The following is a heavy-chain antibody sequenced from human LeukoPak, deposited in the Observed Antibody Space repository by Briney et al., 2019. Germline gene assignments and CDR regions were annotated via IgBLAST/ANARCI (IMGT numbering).Heavy chain of an antibody. CDR1: GYTFTGYF. Sequence: ASVKVSCKASGYTFTGYFMHWVRQAPGQGREWMGWINPNSGGTNYAQKFQGRVTMARDTSISTAYMEWSRLRSDDTAVYYCARALPAAGPTFDYWGQGTLVTVSS. J-gene: IGHJ4*02. D-gene: IGHD6-13*01. CDR3: ARALPAAGPTFDY. V-gene: IGHV1-2*02. CDR2: INPNSGGT.